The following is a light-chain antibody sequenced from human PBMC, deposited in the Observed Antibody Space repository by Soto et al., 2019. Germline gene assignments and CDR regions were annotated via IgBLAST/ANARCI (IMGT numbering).Light chain of an antibody. CDR3: QQYNSYKT. J-gene: IGKJ1*01. CDR2: KAS. V-gene: IGKV1-5*03. CDR1: QSISNW. Sequence: DIQMTQSPPTLSASVGDRVTITCRASQSISNWLAWFQHKPGKAPKLLIQKASSLESGVPSRFSGSGSGTEFTLTISSLQPDDFATYYCQQYNSYKTFGQGTKVEIK.